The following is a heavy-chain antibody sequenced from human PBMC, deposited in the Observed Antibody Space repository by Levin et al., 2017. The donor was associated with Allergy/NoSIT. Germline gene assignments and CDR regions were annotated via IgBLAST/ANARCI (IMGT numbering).Heavy chain of an antibody. Sequence: SETLPLTCTVSSGSVSNSNYYWGWIRQPPGKGLEWIGSVFFSGTTSYNTSLKSRVTMSVDTSKNQVSLKLTSVTAADSAAYYCARHVYFYDRSGFLFDFWGRGTLVTVSS. CDR1: SGSVSNSNYY. V-gene: IGHV4-39*01. CDR2: VFFSGTT. CDR3: ARHVYFYDRSGFLFDF. J-gene: IGHJ4*02. D-gene: IGHD3-22*01.